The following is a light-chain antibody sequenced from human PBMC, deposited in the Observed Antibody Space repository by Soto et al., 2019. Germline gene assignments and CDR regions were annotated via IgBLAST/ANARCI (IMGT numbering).Light chain of an antibody. V-gene: IGKV3-15*01. CDR1: QGVSIS. CDR2: GAS. Sequence: EIVLTQSPATLSVSPGERATLSCRASQGVSISLAWYQHKPGQAPRXLMSGASTRATGIPARFSGSGSGTEFTLTISSLQSEDFAVYYCQQYQNWPTFGQGTLLEI. CDR3: QQYQNWPT. J-gene: IGKJ5*01.